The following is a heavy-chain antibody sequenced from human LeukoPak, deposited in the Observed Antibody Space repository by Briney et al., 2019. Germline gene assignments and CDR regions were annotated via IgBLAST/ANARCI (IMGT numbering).Heavy chain of an antibody. Sequence: GGSLRLSCAASGFTFDEYAMHWVRQVPGKGLQWVSVITGSGTGTDYADSVKGRFTISRDNSRNSLYLQMNSLRIEDTALYYCAKDMDRYDFWTGGFDPWGQGTLVTVSS. CDR3: AKDMDRYDFWTGGFDP. V-gene: IGHV3-43*02. J-gene: IGHJ5*02. CDR2: ITGSGTGT. CDR1: GFTFDEYA. D-gene: IGHD3-3*01.